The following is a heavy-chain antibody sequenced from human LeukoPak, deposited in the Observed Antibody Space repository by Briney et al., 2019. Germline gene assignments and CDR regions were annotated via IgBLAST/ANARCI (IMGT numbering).Heavy chain of an antibody. V-gene: IGHV4-31*03. CDR3: ARNPPMSGGPWFDP. D-gene: IGHD2-15*01. CDR1: GGSISSGGYY. Sequence: TLSLTCTVSGGSISSGGYYWSWIRQHPGKGLEWIGYIYYSGSTYYNPSLKSRVTISVDTSKNQFSLKLSSVTAADTAVYYCARNPPMSGGPWFDPWGQGTLVTVSS. CDR2: IYYSGST. J-gene: IGHJ5*02.